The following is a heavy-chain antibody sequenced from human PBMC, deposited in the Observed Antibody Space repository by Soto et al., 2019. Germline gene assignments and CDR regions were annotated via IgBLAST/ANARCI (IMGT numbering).Heavy chain of an antibody. J-gene: IGHJ4*02. CDR3: ATTAGGFFDN. Sequence: GGSLRLSCATSGFTFSTYSMNWVRQAPGKGLEWVSSISTTSTYIYYADSVKGRFTISRDNAKNSLYLQTNSLRAEDTAVYYCATTAGGFFDNWGQGTPVTVSS. V-gene: IGHV3-21*04. D-gene: IGHD1-1*01. CDR1: GFTFSTYS. CDR2: ISTTSTYI.